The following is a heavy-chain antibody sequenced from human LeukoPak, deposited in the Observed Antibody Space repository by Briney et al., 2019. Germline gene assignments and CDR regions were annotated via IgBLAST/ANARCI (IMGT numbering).Heavy chain of an antibody. CDR1: GFTFSSYE. Sequence: GGSLRLSCAASGFTFSSYEMNWVRQAPGKGLEWVSYISSSGSTIYYADSVKGRFTISRDNAKNSLYLQMNSLRAEDTAVYYCARGGAMGYSYGPFDYWGQGTLVTVSS. CDR2: ISSSGSTI. J-gene: IGHJ4*02. D-gene: IGHD5-18*01. CDR3: ARGGAMGYSYGPFDY. V-gene: IGHV3-48*03.